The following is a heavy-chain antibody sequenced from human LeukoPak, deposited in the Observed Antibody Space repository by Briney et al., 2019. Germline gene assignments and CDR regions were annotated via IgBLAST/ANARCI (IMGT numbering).Heavy chain of an antibody. J-gene: IGHJ3*02. CDR1: GYSFTSYW. D-gene: IGHD2-2*01. CDR3: ARLTSQYCSSTSCYGSAFDI. V-gene: IGHV5-51*01. CDR2: IYPGDSDT. Sequence: GESLKISCKGSGYSFTSYWIGWVRQMPGKGLEWMGIIYPGDSDTRYSPSFQGQVTISADKSISTAYLQWSSLKASDTAMYYRARLTSQYCSSTSCYGSAFDIWGQGTMVTVSS.